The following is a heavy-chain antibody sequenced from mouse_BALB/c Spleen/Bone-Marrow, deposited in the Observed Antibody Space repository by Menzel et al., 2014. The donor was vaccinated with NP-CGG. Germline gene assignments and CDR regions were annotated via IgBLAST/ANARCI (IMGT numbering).Heavy chain of an antibody. CDR3: ARAYNGNYA. D-gene: IGHD2-10*01. CDR2: INPSTGYT. V-gene: IGHV1-7*01. J-gene: IGHJ1*01. Sequence: QVQLQQSGAELAKPGASVKMSCKASGYTFTSYWMHWVKQRPGQGLEWIGYINPSTGYTEYNQKFKDKATLTADKSSSAQYRQQGALSSEDSALYYCARAYNGNYACGAGTTLTASS. CDR1: GYTFTSYW.